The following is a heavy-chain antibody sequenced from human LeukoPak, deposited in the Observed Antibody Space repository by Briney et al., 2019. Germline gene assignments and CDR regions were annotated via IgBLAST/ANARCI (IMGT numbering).Heavy chain of an antibody. J-gene: IGHJ6*02. V-gene: IGHV4-59*01. CDR3: ARARNQLRYFDNGYYYYGMDV. D-gene: IGHD3-9*01. Sequence: SETLTLTCTVSGCSISSYYWSWIRQPPGKGLEWIGYIYYSGSTNYNPSLKNRVNISVDTSKNQFSLKLSSVTAADTAVYYCARARNQLRYFDNGYYYYGMDVWGQGTTVTVSS. CDR1: GCSISSYY. CDR2: IYYSGST.